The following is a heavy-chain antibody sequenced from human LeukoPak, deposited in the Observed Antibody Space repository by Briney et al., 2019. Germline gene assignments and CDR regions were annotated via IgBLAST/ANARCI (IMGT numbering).Heavy chain of an antibody. J-gene: IGHJ5*02. CDR3: ARDVCRFCTRGSCFSDA. CDR1: VLQLNTYW. V-gene: IGHV3-7*05. D-gene: IGHD2-15*01. Sequence: GGSLRLSCAGSVLQLNTYWISWIGQAPGKGLQWLGNIKEDGSETYYVGSLKGRLTISRDNAKNSSFLEMSSLGDEDTAVYYCARDVCRFCTRGSCFSDAWGQGTLVTVSS. CDR2: IKEDGSET.